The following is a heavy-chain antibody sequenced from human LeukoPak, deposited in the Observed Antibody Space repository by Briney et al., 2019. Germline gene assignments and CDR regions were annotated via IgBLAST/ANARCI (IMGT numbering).Heavy chain of an antibody. V-gene: IGHV3-30-3*01. CDR2: ISYDGSNK. Sequence: PGRSLRLSCAASGFTFSSYAMHWVRQAPGKGLEWVAVISYDGSNKYYADSVKGRFTISRDNSKNTLYLQTNSLRAEDTAVYYCAKDHQRAVAGMWGPEYYFDYWGQGTLVTVSS. CDR3: AKDHQRAVAGMWGPEYYFDY. J-gene: IGHJ4*02. D-gene: IGHD6-19*01. CDR1: GFTFSSYA.